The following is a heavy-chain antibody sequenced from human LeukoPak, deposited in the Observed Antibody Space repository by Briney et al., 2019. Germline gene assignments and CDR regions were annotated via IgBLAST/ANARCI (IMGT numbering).Heavy chain of an antibody. CDR1: GFTFSSYA. V-gene: IGHV3-23*01. CDR3: AKDQGLWFGELPGFDY. J-gene: IGHJ4*02. D-gene: IGHD3-10*01. CDR2: ISGSGGST. Sequence: GGSLRLSCAASGFTFSSYAMSWVREAPGKGLEWVSAISGSGGSTYYADSVKGRFTISRDNSKNTLYLQMNSLRAEDTAVYYCAKDQGLWFGELPGFDYWGQGTLVTVSS.